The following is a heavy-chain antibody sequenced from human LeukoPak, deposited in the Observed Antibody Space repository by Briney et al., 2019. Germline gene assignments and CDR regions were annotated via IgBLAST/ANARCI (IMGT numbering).Heavy chain of an antibody. CDR1: GCTFSSNA. V-gene: IGHV3-30*18. Sequence: GGSLRLSCAASGCTFSSNAIHWVRQAPGKGLEWVAMILSDGNNDYYADSVKGRFTISRDNSKNTLYLQMNSLRPEDTAVYYCAKDFQGRWTIDYWGQGTLVTVST. CDR2: ILSDGNND. CDR3: AKDFQGRWTIDY. D-gene: IGHD3/OR15-3a*01. J-gene: IGHJ4*02.